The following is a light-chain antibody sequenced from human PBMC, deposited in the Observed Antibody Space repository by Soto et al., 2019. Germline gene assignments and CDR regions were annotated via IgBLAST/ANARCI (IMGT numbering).Light chain of an antibody. V-gene: IGLV2-11*01. CDR2: DVS. CDR1: SSDVGAYNY. CDR3: SSYTSSSTRV. Sequence: QSVLTQPRSVSGSPGQSVTISCTGTSSDVGAYNYVSWYQQHPGKAPKLMTYDVSKRPSGVPDRFSGSKSGNTASLTISGLQAEDEADYYCSSYTSSSTRVFGTGTKLTVL. J-gene: IGLJ1*01.